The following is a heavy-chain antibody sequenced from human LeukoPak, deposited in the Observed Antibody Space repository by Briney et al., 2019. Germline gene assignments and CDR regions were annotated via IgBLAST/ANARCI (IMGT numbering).Heavy chain of an antibody. CDR2: IIPIFGTA. J-gene: IGHJ6*03. Sequence: GASVKVSCKASGGTFSSYAISWVRQAPGQGLERMGGIIPIFGTANYAQKFQGRVTITTDESTSTAYMELSSLRSEDTAVYYCARVYMAVAGRVRATTFYMDVWGKGTTVTVSS. CDR3: ARVYMAVAGRVRATTFYMDV. D-gene: IGHD6-19*01. CDR1: GGTFSSYA. V-gene: IGHV1-69*05.